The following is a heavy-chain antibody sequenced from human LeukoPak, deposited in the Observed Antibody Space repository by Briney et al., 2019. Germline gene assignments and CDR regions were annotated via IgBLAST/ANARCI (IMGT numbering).Heavy chain of an antibody. Sequence: ASETLSLTCTVSGGSISSGDYYWSWIRQPPGKGLEWIGYIYYSGSTYYNPSLKSRVTISVDTSKNQFSLKLSSVTAADTAVYYCARVGIGTTVTPGPDYWDQGTLVTVSS. CDR2: IYYSGST. V-gene: IGHV4-30-4*08. D-gene: IGHD4-17*01. CDR1: GGSISSGDYY. CDR3: ARVGIGTTVTPGPDY. J-gene: IGHJ4*02.